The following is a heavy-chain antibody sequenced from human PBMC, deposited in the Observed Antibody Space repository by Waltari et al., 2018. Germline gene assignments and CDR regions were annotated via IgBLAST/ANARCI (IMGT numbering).Heavy chain of an antibody. D-gene: IGHD3-3*01. V-gene: IGHV1-8*01. J-gene: IGHJ6*03. CDR2: MNPNSGNT. Sequence: QVQLVQSGAEVKKPGASVKVSCKASGYTFTSYDINWVRQATGQGLEWMGWMNPNSGNTGYAQKFQGRVTMTRNTSISTAYMELSSLRSEDTAVYYCARSPSYYDFWSGYPRDYYMDVWGKGTTVTVSS. CDR3: ARSPSYYDFWSGYPRDYYMDV. CDR1: GYTFTSYD.